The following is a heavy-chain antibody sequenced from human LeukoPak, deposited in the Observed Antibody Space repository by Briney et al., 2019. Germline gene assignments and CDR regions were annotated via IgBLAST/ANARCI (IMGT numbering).Heavy chain of an antibody. Sequence: SGPALVSPTQTLTLTCTFSGFSLTTSGMCVTWVRQPPGKALEWLARIDWDDDEYYNTSLKTRLTISKDTSKNQVVLTMTNMDPVDTATYYCARSTRDYFYNYGMDVWGRGTTVTVSS. CDR3: ARSTRDYFYNYGMDV. D-gene: IGHD1-1*01. J-gene: IGHJ6*02. CDR2: IDWDDDE. CDR1: GFSLTTSGMC. V-gene: IGHV2-70*11.